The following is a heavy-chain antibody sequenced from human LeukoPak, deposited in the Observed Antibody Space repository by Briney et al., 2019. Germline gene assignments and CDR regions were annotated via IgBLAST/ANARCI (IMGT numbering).Heavy chain of an antibody. D-gene: IGHD3-3*02. Sequence: PGGSLRLSCAASGFTFSRYWMSWVRQAPGKGLEWVASIKPDGSEKYYVDSVKGRFTISRDNAKNSLYLQMNSLRVEDTAVYYCAKDSLVGSAPHWGHGTLVTVSS. V-gene: IGHV3-7*01. CDR1: GFTFSRYW. J-gene: IGHJ4*01. CDR2: IKPDGSEK. CDR3: AKDSLVGSAPH.